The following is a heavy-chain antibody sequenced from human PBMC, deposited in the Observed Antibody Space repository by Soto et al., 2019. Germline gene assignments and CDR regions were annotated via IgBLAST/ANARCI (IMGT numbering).Heavy chain of an antibody. D-gene: IGHD6-19*01. CDR1: GGSFSGYY. CDR3: ARERRRDPGYSSGWYGVDY. Sequence: PSETLSLTCAVYGGSFSGYYWSWIRQPPGKGLEWIGEINHSGSTNYNPSLKSRVTISVDTSKNQFSLKLSSVTAADTAVYYCARERRRDPGYSSGWYGVDYWGLGTLVTSPQ. V-gene: IGHV4-34*01. J-gene: IGHJ4*02. CDR2: INHSGST.